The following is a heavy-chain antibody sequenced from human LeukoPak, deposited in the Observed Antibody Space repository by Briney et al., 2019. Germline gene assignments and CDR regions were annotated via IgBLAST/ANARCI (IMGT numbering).Heavy chain of an antibody. CDR3: ARGHTVTPFDY. Sequence: GGSLRLSCAASGFTFSSYSMTWVRQAPGKGLEWVSSISSSSSYIYYADSVKGRFTISRDNAKNSLYLQMNSLRAEDTAVYYCARGHTVTPFDYWGQGTLVTVSS. J-gene: IGHJ4*02. V-gene: IGHV3-21*01. D-gene: IGHD4-11*01. CDR1: GFTFSSYS. CDR2: ISSSSSYI.